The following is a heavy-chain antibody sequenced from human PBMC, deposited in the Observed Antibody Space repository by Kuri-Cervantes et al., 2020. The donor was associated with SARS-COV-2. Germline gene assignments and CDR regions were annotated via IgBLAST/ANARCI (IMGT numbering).Heavy chain of an antibody. J-gene: IGHJ6*02. CDR1: GCTFSSYA. CDR2: IIPIFGTA. CDR3: AREGLWFGELYRDYYYYYGMDF. Sequence: SVKVSCKASGCTFSSYAISWVRQAPGQGLEWMGGIIPIFGTANYAQKFQGRVTITADESTSTAYMELSSLRSEDTAVYYCAREGLWFGELYRDYYYYYGMDFWGQGTTVTVSS. D-gene: IGHD3-10*01. V-gene: IGHV1-69*13.